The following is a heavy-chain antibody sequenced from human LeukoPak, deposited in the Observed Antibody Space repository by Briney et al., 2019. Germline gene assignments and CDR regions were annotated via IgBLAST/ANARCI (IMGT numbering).Heavy chain of an antibody. CDR2: INWDVYST. J-gene: IGHJ4*02. Sequence: AGSLRLSCAASGFIFDDYGMTWVRQGPGKGLEWVSGINWDVYSTAYADSVRGRFTISRDNAKSTLYLQMNSLRPEDTALYYCVRELRTDYAFDSWGQGTLVSVSS. V-gene: IGHV3-20*04. CDR1: GFIFDDYG. CDR3: VRELRTDYAFDS. D-gene: IGHD4/OR15-4a*01.